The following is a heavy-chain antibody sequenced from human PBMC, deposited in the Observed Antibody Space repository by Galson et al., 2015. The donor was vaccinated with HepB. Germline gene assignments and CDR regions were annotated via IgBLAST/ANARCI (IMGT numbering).Heavy chain of an antibody. Sequence: SLRLSCAASGFTFSSYAMSWVRQAPGKGLEWVSVIYSGGSTYYADSVKGRFTISRDNSKNTLYLQMNSLRAEDTAVYYCASNGYPGVGVAFDIWGQGTMVTVSS. CDR3: ASNGYPGVGVAFDI. D-gene: IGHD5-24*01. CDR1: GFTFSSYA. CDR2: IYSGGST. V-gene: IGHV3-53*01. J-gene: IGHJ3*02.